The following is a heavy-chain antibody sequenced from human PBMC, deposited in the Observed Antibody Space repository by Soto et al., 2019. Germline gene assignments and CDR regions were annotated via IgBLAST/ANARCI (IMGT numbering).Heavy chain of an antibody. CDR2: IHYSGST. D-gene: IGHD2-8*01. V-gene: IGHV4-39*01. CDR3: ARHEGNGNVWPLDY. CDR1: GDSTGTTHSY. Sequence: SETLSLTCTVSGDSTGTTHSYWAWIRQSPGKGLEWIGNIHYSGSTYYMPSLRSRVTLSVDTSKNQFSLRLTSVTAEDTAVYYCARHEGNGNVWPLDYWGQGILVTVSS. J-gene: IGHJ4*02.